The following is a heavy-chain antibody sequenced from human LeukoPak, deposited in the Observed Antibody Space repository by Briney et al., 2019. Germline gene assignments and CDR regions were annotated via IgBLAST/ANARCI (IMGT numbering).Heavy chain of an antibody. V-gene: IGHV4-34*01. J-gene: IGHJ5*02. Sequence: SETLSLTCAVYGGSFSGYYWSWIRQPPGKGLEWIGEINHSGSTNYNPSLKSRVTISIDTSKNQFSLKLSSVTAADTAVYYCAREANIAAAIVWFDPWGQGTLVTVSS. CDR3: AREANIAAAIVWFDP. CDR1: GGSFSGYY. CDR2: INHSGST. D-gene: IGHD6-13*01.